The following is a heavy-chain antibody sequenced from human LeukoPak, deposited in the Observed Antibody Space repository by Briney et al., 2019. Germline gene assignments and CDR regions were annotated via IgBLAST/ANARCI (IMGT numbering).Heavy chain of an antibody. CDR3: ARDGPEVIYDILTDYSHYMDV. V-gene: IGHV4-34*01. D-gene: IGHD3-9*01. J-gene: IGHJ6*03. Sequence: SETLSLTCAVYGGSFSGYYWSWIRQPPGKGLEWIGEINHSGSTNYNPPLKSRVTISVDTSKNQFSLRLNSVTAADTAVYYCARDGPEVIYDILTDYSHYMDVWGKGTTVTVSS. CDR2: INHSGST. CDR1: GGSFSGYY.